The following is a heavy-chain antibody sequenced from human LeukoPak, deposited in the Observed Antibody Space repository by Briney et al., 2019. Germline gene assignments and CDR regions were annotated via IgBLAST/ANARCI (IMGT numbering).Heavy chain of an antibody. J-gene: IGHJ1*01. D-gene: IGHD1-26*01. CDR1: GGSISNYY. CDR2: IYYSGST. CDR3: ARALSGTYGLFQH. V-gene: IGHV4-59*01. Sequence: SETLSLTCTVSGGSISNYYWSWIRQPPGKGLEWIGYIYYSGSTYYNPSLRSRVTISVDTSKNQFSLNLNSVTAADTAVYYCARALSGTYGLFQHWGQGTLITFPS.